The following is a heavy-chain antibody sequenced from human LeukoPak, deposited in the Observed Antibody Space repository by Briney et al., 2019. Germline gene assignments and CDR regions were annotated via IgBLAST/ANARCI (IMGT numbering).Heavy chain of an antibody. Sequence: GGSLRLSCAASGFTFDDYAMHWVRQAPGKGLEWVSSISSSSSYIYYADSVKGRFTISRDNAKNSLYLQMNSLRAEDTAVYYCAPGSGSYYPKDDYWGQGTLVTVSS. CDR2: ISSSSSYI. CDR3: APGSGSYYPKDDY. D-gene: IGHD3-10*01. V-gene: IGHV3-21*01. J-gene: IGHJ4*02. CDR1: GFTFDDYA.